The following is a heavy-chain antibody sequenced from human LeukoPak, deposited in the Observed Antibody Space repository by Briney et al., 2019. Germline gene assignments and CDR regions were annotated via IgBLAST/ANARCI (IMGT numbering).Heavy chain of an antibody. V-gene: IGHV4-59*01. D-gene: IGHD3-16*02. CDR1: GGSISSYY. J-gene: IGHJ4*02. CDR2: ISYSGST. Sequence: SETLSLTCTVSGGSISSYYWSWIRQPPGKGLEWIGYISYSGSTNYNPSLKSRVTISVDTSKNQLSLKLNSVTAADTAVYYCARYIWGSYPTFEDYWGQGTLVTVSS. CDR3: ARYIWGSYPTFEDY.